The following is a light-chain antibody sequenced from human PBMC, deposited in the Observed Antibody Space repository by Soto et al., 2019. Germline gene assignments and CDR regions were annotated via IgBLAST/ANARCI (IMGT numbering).Light chain of an antibody. V-gene: IGLV2-23*01. Sequence: QSALTQPASVSGSPGQSITISCTGTSSDVGSYNLVSWYQQHPGKAPKLMIYEGSKRPSGVFYRFSGSKSGNTASLTISGLQAEDEADYYCCSYAGSSTLRVFGTGTKLTVL. CDR1: SSDVGSYNL. CDR2: EGS. CDR3: CSYAGSSTLRV. J-gene: IGLJ1*01.